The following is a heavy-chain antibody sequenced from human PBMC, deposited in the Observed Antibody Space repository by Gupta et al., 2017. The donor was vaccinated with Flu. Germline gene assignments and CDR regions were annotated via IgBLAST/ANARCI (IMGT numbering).Heavy chain of an antibody. V-gene: IGHV4-39*01. J-gene: IGHJ4*02. Sequence: WIPQPPGKGLEWIGNIHHSGTPSYNPALKSRLTISEDMSKNKFSLKLTSVTAADTAVYFCARSFTGDYFDSWGQGTLVSVSS. D-gene: IGHD7-27*01. CDR3: ARSFTGDYFDS. CDR2: IHHSGTP.